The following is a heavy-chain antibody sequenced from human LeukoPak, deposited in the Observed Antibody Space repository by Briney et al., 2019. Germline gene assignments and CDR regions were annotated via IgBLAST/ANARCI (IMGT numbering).Heavy chain of an antibody. CDR1: GYTFTNYF. CDR2: INPKSGGT. Sequence: ASVKVSCKASGYTFTNYFMNWVRQAPGQGLEWMGWINPKSGGTVYAQKFQGRVTMTRDTSSSTAYMELSRLRFDDTVVYYCARGPRITIFGVVMANDAFDIWGQGTMVTVSS. D-gene: IGHD3-3*01. J-gene: IGHJ3*02. CDR3: ARGPRITIFGVVMANDAFDI. V-gene: IGHV1-2*02.